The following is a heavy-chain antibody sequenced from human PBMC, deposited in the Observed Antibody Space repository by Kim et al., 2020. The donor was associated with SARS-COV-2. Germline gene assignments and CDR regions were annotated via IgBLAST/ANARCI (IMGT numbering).Heavy chain of an antibody. J-gene: IGHJ4*02. CDR3: ARGRRKNVY. Sequence: GSTNYNPSIKGRVTISVDTSKNQFTLKLSSVTAADTAVYYWARGRRKNVYWGQGTLVTVSS. CDR2: GST. V-gene: IGHV4-34*01.